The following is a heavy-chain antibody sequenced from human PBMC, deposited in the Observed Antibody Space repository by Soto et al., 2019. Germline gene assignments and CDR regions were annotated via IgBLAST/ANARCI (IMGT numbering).Heavy chain of an antibody. V-gene: IGHV3-23*01. CDR1: GITFSTYG. Sequence: GGSLRLSCAASGITFSTYGMAWVRQAPGKGLEWVAAISGSGSNTFYGDSVKGRVTISRDNSKSTLYLQMNSLGADDTADYYCAMRNPSAAYAMDVWGQGTTVTVSS. J-gene: IGHJ6*02. D-gene: IGHD1-1*01. CDR2: ISGSGSNT. CDR3: AMRNPSAAYAMDV.